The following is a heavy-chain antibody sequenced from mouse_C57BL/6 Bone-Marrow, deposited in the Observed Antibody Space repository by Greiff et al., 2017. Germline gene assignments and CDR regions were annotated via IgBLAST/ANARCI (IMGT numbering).Heavy chain of an antibody. J-gene: IGHJ4*01. CDR1: GYTFTSYW. CDR3: ARLDSNFAMDY. CDR2: IDPSDSYT. V-gene: IGHV1-50*01. Sequence: VQLQQPGAELVKPGASVKLSCKASGYTFTSYWMQWVKQRPGQGLEWIGEIDPSDSYTNYTQKFKGKATLTVDTTSSKAFMKLSRLTSEDYAVYYGARLDSNFAMDYWGQGTSVTVSS. D-gene: IGHD2-5*01.